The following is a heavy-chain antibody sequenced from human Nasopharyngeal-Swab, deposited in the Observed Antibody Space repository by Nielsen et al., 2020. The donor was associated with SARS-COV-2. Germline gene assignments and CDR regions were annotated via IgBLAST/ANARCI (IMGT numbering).Heavy chain of an antibody. CDR1: GYTFTSYY. V-gene: IGHV1-46*01. J-gene: IGHJ3*02. CDR3: ARDRRITIFGVVIKPGDAFDI. Sequence: ASVKVSCKASGYTFTSYYMHWVRQAPGQGLEWMGIINPSGGSTSYAQKFQGRVTMTRDTSTSTVYMELSSLRSEDTAVYYCARDRRITIFGVVIKPGDAFDIWGQGTMVT. D-gene: IGHD3-3*01. CDR2: INPSGGST.